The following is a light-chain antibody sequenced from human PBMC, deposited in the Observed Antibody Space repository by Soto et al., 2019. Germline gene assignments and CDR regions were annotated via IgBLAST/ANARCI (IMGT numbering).Light chain of an antibody. J-gene: IGLJ2*01. CDR3: CSYAGSSTVE. V-gene: IGLV2-23*01. Sequence: NEGSKRPSGVSNRFSGSKSGNTASLTISGLQAEDEADYYCCSYAGSSTVEFGGGTKLTVL. CDR2: EGS.